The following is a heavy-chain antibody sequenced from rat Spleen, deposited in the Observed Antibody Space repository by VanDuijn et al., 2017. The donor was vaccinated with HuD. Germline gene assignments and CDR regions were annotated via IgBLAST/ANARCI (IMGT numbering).Heavy chain of an antibody. J-gene: IGHJ2*01. Sequence: EVQLVESGGGLVQPGRSLKLSCAASGFTFSDFYMAWVRQAPMKGLEWVATISYGDSSGHSITYYRDSVKGRFTISRDNAKSSLYLQMDSLRSADTATYYCARHGYNSYFD. CDR3: ARHGYNSYFD. CDR2: ISYGDSSGHSIT. V-gene: IGHV5-29*01. CDR1: GFTFSDFY. D-gene: IGHD1-9*01.